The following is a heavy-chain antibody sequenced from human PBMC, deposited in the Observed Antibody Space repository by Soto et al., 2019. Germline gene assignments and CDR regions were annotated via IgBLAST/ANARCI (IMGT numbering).Heavy chain of an antibody. CDR2: ISSSSSYI. CDR3: ASEASDSSGYARYY. D-gene: IGHD3-22*01. V-gene: IGHV3-21*01. CDR1: GFTFSSYS. Sequence: EVQLVESGGGLVKPGGSLRLSCAASGFTFSSYSMNWVRQAPGQGLEWVSSISSSSSYIYYADSVKGRFTISRDNAKNSLYLQMNSLRAEDTAVYYCASEASDSSGYARYYWCQGTLVTVSS. J-gene: IGHJ4*02.